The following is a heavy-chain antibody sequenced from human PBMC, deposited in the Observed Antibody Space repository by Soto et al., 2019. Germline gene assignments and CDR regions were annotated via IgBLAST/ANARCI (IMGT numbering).Heavy chain of an antibody. J-gene: IGHJ5*02. CDR3: ARTLFGWGIWFDP. D-gene: IGHD3-10*02. CDR2: INQDGSQK. V-gene: IGHV3-7*03. Sequence: GGSLRLSCGASGFAFRSHWMSWVRQAPGKGLEWVANINQDGSQKYYVDSVKGRFTISVDTSKNQFSLKLSSVTAADTAVYYCARTLFGWGIWFDPWGQGTLVTVSS. CDR1: GFAFRSHW.